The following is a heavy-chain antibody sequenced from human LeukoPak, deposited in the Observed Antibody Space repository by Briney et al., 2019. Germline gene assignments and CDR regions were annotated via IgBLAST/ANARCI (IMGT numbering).Heavy chain of an antibody. D-gene: IGHD4-23*01. CDR1: GGTFSSYA. CDR3: ASAYGGNSGDDAFDI. J-gene: IGHJ3*02. CDR2: IIPIFGTA. Sequence: SVKVSCKASGGTFSSYAISWVRQAPGQGLEWMGGIIPIFGTANYAQKFQRRVTITADESTSTAYMELSSLRSEDTAVYYCASAYGGNSGDDAFDIWGQGTMVTVSS. V-gene: IGHV1-69*13.